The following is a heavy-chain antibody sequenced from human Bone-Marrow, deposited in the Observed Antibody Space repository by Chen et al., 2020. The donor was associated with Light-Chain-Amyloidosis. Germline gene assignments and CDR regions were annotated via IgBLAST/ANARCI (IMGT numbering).Heavy chain of an antibody. CDR2: ISSSSSYI. CDR3: ARGLDSSGYYDY. CDR1: GFTFSSYS. V-gene: IGHV3-21*01. J-gene: IGHJ4*02. D-gene: IGHD3-22*01. Sequence: EVQLVESGGGLVKPGGSLRLSCAASGFTFSSYSMNWVRQAPGKGLEWVSSISSSSSYIYYADSVKGRFTISRDNAKNSLYLQMNSLRAEDTAVYYCARGLDSSGYYDYWGQGTLVTVSS.